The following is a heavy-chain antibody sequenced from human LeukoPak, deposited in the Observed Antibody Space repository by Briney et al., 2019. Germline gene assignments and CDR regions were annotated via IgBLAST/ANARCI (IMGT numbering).Heavy chain of an antibody. J-gene: IGHJ6*02. Sequence: SETLSLTCIVSGVYISSGGYYWSWIRQHPGKGLEWIGHIYYSGSTKYNPSLKSRVTISVDTSKNQFSLRLSSVTAADTAVYYCTRAHSIASYYYGVDVWGQGTTVTVSS. D-gene: IGHD2/OR15-2a*01. CDR2: IYYSGST. V-gene: IGHV4-31*03. CDR3: TRAHSIASYYYGVDV. CDR1: GVYISSGGYY.